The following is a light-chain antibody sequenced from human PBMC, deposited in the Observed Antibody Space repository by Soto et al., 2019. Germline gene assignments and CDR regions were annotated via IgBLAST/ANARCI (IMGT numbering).Light chain of an antibody. V-gene: IGKV3-11*01. Sequence: PGERATLSCRASQSVSSYLAWYQQKPGQAPRLLIYDASNRATGIPARFSGSGSGTDFTLTISSLEPEDFAVYYCQQRTNWPPKYTFGQGTKLEIK. J-gene: IGKJ2*01. CDR2: DAS. CDR3: QQRTNWPPKYT. CDR1: QSVSSY.